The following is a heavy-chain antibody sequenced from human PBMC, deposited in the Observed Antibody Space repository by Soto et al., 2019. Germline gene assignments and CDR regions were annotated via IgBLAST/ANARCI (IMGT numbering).Heavy chain of an antibody. CDR1: GGSVSSGRFY. CDR2: IYYSGST. V-gene: IGHV4-61*01. J-gene: IGHJ4*02. Sequence: SETLSLTCTVSGGSVSSGRFYWSWIRQPPGKGLEWIGYIYYSGSTKYNPSLRSRVTISVDTSKNQFSLKLTSVTAADTAVYYCARSGSGSGWLGGQGTLVTVSS. D-gene: IGHD6-19*01. CDR3: ARSGSGSGWL.